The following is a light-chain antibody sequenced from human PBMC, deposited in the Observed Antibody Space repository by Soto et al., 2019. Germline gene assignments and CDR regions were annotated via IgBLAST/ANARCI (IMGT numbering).Light chain of an antibody. CDR2: DAS. Sequence: EILLTQSPAPLSLSSGGRATPSFRASLSVSSYLAWYQQKPGQAPRLLIYDASNRATGIPARFSGSGSGTDFTLTISSLEPEDFAVYYCQQRSNRPPTRTFGQGTKVDIK. CDR3: QQRSNRPPTRT. V-gene: IGKV3-11*01. CDR1: LSVSSY. J-gene: IGKJ1*01.